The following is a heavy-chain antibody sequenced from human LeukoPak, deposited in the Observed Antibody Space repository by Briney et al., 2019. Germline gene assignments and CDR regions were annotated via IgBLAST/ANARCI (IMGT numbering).Heavy chain of an antibody. J-gene: IGHJ4*02. CDR1: GGTFSSYA. V-gene: IGHV1-69*04. CDR3: ARVDYGLSDFWSGYIDY. Sequence: GASVKVSCKASGGTFSSYAISWVRQAPGQGLEWMGRIIPILGIANYAQKFQGRVTITADKSTSTAYMELSSLRSEDTAVYYCARVDYGLSDFWSGYIDYWGQGTLVTVSS. CDR2: IIPILGIA. D-gene: IGHD3-3*01.